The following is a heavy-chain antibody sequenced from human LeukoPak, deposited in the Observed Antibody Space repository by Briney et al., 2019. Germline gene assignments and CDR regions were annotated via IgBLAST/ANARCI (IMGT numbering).Heavy chain of an antibody. D-gene: IGHD6-13*01. CDR3: ARQHWSSSYFGMDV. Sequence: SETLSLTCTVSGGSISTYYWNWIRQPPGKGLEWIGYIYYSGSTNYNPSLKSRVAISVDTSKNQFSLKLSSVTAADTAVYYCARQHWSSSYFGMDVWGQGTTVTVSS. J-gene: IGHJ6*02. CDR2: IYYSGST. V-gene: IGHV4-59*08. CDR1: GGSISTYY.